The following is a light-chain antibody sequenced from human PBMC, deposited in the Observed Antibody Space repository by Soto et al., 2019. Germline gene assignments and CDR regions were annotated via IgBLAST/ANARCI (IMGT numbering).Light chain of an antibody. J-gene: IGKJ1*01. CDR2: DAS. Sequence: DIQMTQSPSTLSASVGDRVTITCRASQSISSWLAWYQQKPGKAPKLLIYDASSLESGVPSRLSGSRSGTEFTLTSSSLQPDDFATYYCQQYNSYSWTFGQGTKVEIK. CDR3: QQYNSYSWT. V-gene: IGKV1-5*01. CDR1: QSISSW.